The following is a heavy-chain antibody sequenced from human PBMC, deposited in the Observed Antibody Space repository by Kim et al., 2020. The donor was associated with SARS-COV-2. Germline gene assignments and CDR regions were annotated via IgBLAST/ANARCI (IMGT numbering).Heavy chain of an antibody. D-gene: IGHD3-3*01. V-gene: IGHV1-3*01. J-gene: IGHJ6*02. Sequence: ASVKVSCKASGYTFTSYAMHWVRQAPGQRLEWMGWIIAGNGNTKYAQKFQGRVTITRDTSTSTAYMELSSLRSEDTAVYYCARAPPKCDFWFGGGMDVWGHGTTVTVSS. CDR3: ARAPPKCDFWFGGGMDV. CDR2: IIAGNGNT. CDR1: GYTFTSYA.